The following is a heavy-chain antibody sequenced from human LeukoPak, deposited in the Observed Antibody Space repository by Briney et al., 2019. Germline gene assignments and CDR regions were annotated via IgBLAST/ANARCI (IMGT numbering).Heavy chain of an antibody. CDR3: ARHHYYYDSGPYPGHY. J-gene: IGHJ4*02. D-gene: IGHD3-22*01. Sequence: ASVKVSCKASGGSFNSYVITWVRQAPGQGLEWMGRIIPILNVANFAQKFQGRVTITADKSTNTAHMELSSLRSEDTAVYYCARHHYYYDSGPYPGHYWGQGTLVTVSS. V-gene: IGHV1-69*04. CDR2: IIPILNVA. CDR1: GGSFNSYV.